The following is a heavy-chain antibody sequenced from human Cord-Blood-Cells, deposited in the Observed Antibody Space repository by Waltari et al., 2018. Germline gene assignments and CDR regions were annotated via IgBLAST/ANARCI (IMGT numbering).Heavy chain of an antibody. CDR3: ARGRIAARFDY. D-gene: IGHD6-6*01. J-gene: IGHJ4*02. CDR1: GCSISSHY. Sequence: QVQLQESGPGLVKPSETLSLTCTVPGCSISSHYWSWIRQPPGKGLEWIGYIYYSGSTNYNPSLKSRVTISVDTSKNQFSLKLSSVTAADTAVYYCARGRIAARFDYWGQGTLVTVSS. V-gene: IGHV4-59*11. CDR2: IYYSGST.